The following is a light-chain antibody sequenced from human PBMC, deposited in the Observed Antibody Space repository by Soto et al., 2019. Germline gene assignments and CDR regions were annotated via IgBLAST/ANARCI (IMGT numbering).Light chain of an antibody. CDR3: QQSSSLPT. Sequence: IRMTKSPSSLSAYIGDRVTISCRASQNIGRYLNWYQHKPGKAPKLLIYTASSLHSGVPSRFSGSGSGTDFTLTISSLQPEDFATYYCQQSSSLPTFGQGTRLEIK. CDR2: TAS. V-gene: IGKV1-39*01. CDR1: QNIGRY. J-gene: IGKJ5*01.